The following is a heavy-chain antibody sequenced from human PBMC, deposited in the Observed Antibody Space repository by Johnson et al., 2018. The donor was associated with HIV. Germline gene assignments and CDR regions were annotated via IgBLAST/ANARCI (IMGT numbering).Heavy chain of an antibody. CDR3: ARAAFYYDPSGYLTRPRAFDI. D-gene: IGHD3-22*01. J-gene: IGHJ3*02. V-gene: IGHV3-11*01. Sequence: QVQLVESGGGVVQPGRSLRLSCAASGFTFSDYYMSWIRQAPGKGLEWVSYISSSGSTIYYADSAKGRFTISRDNAKNSLYVQMNGLRVEDSALYYCARAAFYYDPSGYLTRPRAFDIWGQGT. CDR2: ISSSGSTI. CDR1: GFTFSDYY.